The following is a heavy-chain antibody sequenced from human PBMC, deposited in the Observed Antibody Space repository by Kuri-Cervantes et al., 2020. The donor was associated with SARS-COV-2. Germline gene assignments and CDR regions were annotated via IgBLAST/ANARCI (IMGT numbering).Heavy chain of an antibody. CDR3: ATAPGFVGATKGGNWFDP. J-gene: IGHJ5*02. Sequence: ASVKVSCKVSGYTLTELSMHWVRRAPGKGLEWMGGFDPEDGETIYAQKFQGRVTMTEDTSTDTAYMELSSLRSEDTAVYYCATAPGFVGATKGGNWFDPWGQGTLVTVSS. CDR2: FDPEDGET. D-gene: IGHD1-26*01. V-gene: IGHV1-24*01. CDR1: GYTLTELS.